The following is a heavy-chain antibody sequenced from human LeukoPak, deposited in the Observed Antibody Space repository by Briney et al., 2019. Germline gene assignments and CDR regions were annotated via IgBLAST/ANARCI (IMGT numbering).Heavy chain of an antibody. J-gene: IGHJ4*02. CDR3: ASDLVDTVDY. Sequence: GGSLRLSCAASGFTFSSYSMNWVRKAPGQGLEWVSSISGGSIYIYYADSLKGRFTISSDNAKNSLYLQMNSLRAEDTAVYYCASDLVDTVDYWGQGTLVTVSS. V-gene: IGHV3-21*01. D-gene: IGHD5-18*01. CDR1: GFTFSSYS. CDR2: ISGGSIYI.